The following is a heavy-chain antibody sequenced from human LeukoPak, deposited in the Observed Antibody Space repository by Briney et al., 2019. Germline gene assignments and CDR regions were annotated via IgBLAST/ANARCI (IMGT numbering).Heavy chain of an antibody. D-gene: IGHD2-21*02. J-gene: IGHJ4*02. Sequence: GGSLRLSCSASGFTFSTYDMSWVRQAPGKGLEWVSTVRVNGRSTFYADSVKGRFTISRDNSKNTLYLQMNSLRAEHTALYYCAKPGDASNYFFDYWGQGALVPVSS. CDR1: GFTFSTYD. V-gene: IGHV3-23*01. CDR3: AKPGDASNYFFDY. CDR2: VRVNGRST.